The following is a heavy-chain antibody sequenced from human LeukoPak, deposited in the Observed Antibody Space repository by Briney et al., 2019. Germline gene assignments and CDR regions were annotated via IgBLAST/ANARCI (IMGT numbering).Heavy chain of an antibody. Sequence: GGSLRLSCAASGFTFSNAWMSWVRQAPGKGLEWVGRIKSKTDGGTTDYAAPVKGRFTISRDDSKNTLYLQMNSLKTEDTAVYYCTTGPWFMVRGVNYYYGMDVWGQGTTVTVSS. V-gene: IGHV3-15*01. CDR3: TTGPWFMVRGVNYYYGMDV. D-gene: IGHD3-10*01. CDR2: IKSKTDGGTT. CDR1: GFTFSNAW. J-gene: IGHJ6*02.